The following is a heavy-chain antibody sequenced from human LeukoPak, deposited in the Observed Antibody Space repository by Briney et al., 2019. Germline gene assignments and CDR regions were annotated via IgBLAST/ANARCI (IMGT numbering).Heavy chain of an antibody. CDR3: ARQGARSIAAAGTGDY. CDR1: GYTFTSCW. J-gene: IGHJ4*02. CDR2: IDPSDSYT. D-gene: IGHD6-13*01. Sequence: GESLKISCKGSGYTFTSCWISWVRQMPGKGLEWMGRIDPSDSYTNYSPSFQGHVTISADKSISTAYLQWSSLKASDTAMYYCARQGARSIAAAGTGDYWGQGTLVTVSS. V-gene: IGHV5-10-1*01.